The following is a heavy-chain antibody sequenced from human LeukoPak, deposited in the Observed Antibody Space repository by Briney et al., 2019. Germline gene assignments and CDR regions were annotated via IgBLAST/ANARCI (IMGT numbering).Heavy chain of an antibody. Sequence: GGSLRLSCAASGFTFSSYGMHWVRQAPGKGLEWAAVIWYDGSNKYYADSVKGRFTISRDNSKNTLYLQMNSLRAEDTAVYYCAREYSSSGYYYGMDVWGQGTTVTVSS. CDR1: GFTFSSYG. D-gene: IGHD6-6*01. J-gene: IGHJ6*02. CDR2: IWYDGSNK. V-gene: IGHV3-33*01. CDR3: AREYSSSGYYYGMDV.